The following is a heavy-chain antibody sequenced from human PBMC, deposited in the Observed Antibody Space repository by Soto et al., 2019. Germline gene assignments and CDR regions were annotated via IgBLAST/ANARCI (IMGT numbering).Heavy chain of an antibody. Sequence: PGGSLRLSCAASGFTFSNFAMSWVRQAPGKGLEWVSTISGSGVGTYSADSVKGRFTISRDNSGNTLYLQMNRLRAEDTAIYYCAKDRHPYSTKYYFDHWGQGTLVTVSS. V-gene: IGHV3-23*01. CDR2: ISGSGVGT. CDR1: GFTFSNFA. J-gene: IGHJ4*02. D-gene: IGHD2-2*01. CDR3: AKDRHPYSTKYYFDH.